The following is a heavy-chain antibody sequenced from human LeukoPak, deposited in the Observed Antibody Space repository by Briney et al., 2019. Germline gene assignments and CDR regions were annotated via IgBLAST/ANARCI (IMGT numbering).Heavy chain of an antibody. CDR2: IDHSGST. Sequence: SETLSLTCTVSGYSISSGYYWGWIRQPPGKGLEWTGSIDHSGSTYYNPSLKSRITISVDTSKNQFSLKLSSVTAADTAVYYCARHVRKRGIAVAGTPGWFDPWGQGTLVTVSS. D-gene: IGHD6-19*01. CDR1: GYSISSGYY. V-gene: IGHV4-38-2*02. CDR3: ARHVRKRGIAVAGTPGWFDP. J-gene: IGHJ5*02.